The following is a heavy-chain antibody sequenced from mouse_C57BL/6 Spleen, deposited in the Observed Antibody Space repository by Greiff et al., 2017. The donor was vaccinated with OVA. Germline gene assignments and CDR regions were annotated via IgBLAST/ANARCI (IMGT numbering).Heavy chain of an antibody. CDR3: ARPPHYYGSSSDWYFDV. CDR2: IYPGDGDT. D-gene: IGHD1-1*01. Sequence: VQLQQSGPELVKPGASVKISCKASGYAFSSSWMNWVKQRPGKGLEWIGRIYPGDGDTNYNGKFKGKATLTADKSSSTAYMQLSSLTSEDSAVYFCARPPHYYGSSSDWYFDVWGTGTTVTVSS. J-gene: IGHJ1*03. V-gene: IGHV1-82*01. CDR1: GYAFSSSW.